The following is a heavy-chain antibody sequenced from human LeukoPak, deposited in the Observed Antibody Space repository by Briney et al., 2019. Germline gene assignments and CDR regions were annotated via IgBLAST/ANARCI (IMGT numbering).Heavy chain of an antibody. Sequence: GGSLRLSCAASGFTFSSYTINWVRQAPGKGLEYVSSISSSSHIYYADSVKGRFTISRDNTKSSLYLQMNSLRAEDMAVYYCARGYCGGDCYGDWGQGTLVTVSS. D-gene: IGHD2-21*02. CDR2: ISSSSHI. CDR3: ARGYCGGDCYGD. V-gene: IGHV3-21*01. CDR1: GFTFSSYT. J-gene: IGHJ1*01.